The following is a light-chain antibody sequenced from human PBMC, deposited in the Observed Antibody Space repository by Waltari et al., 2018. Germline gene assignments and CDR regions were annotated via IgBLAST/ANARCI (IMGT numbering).Light chain of an antibody. V-gene: IGKV3-15*01. CDR1: QGINSN. Sequence: EIVMTQSPATLSMSPGETATLSSTASQGINSNLAWYQQKPGQAPRLLMYGTSTRASGFPAGFSGSGSGTEFTLTISSLQSEDFATYYCQQYDIWPYTFGQGTKLEIK. CDR3: QQYDIWPYT. CDR2: GTS. J-gene: IGKJ2*01.